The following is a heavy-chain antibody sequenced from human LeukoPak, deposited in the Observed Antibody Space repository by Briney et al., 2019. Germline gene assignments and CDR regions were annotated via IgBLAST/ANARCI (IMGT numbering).Heavy chain of an antibody. J-gene: IGHJ4*02. D-gene: IGHD3-22*01. CDR1: GGSISSYY. CDR3: ARGKFSSGYYYYYFDY. Sequence: SETLSLTCTVSGGSISSYYWSWIRQPPGKGLEWIGYIYYSGSTNYNPSLKSRVTISVDTSKNQFSLKLSSVTAADTAVYYCARGKFSSGYYYYYFDYWGQGTLVTVSS. V-gene: IGHV4-59*01. CDR2: IYYSGST.